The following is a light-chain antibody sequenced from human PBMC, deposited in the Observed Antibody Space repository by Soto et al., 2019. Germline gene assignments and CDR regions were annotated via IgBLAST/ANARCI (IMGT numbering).Light chain of an antibody. V-gene: IGKV3-20*01. Sequence: EIVLTQSPGTLSLSPGERATLSCRASQSVSSDFLAWYQEKPGQAPRLLIYGASSRATGIPDRFSGSGSGTDFTLTISSLEPEDFATYYCLHYNNWPPWTFGQGTKVDIK. CDR1: QSVSSDF. J-gene: IGKJ1*01. CDR3: LHYNNWPPWT. CDR2: GAS.